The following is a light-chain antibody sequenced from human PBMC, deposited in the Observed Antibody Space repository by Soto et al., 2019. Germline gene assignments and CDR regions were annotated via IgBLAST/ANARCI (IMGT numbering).Light chain of an antibody. CDR1: QPISTW. V-gene: IGKV1-5*01. J-gene: IGKJ1*01. Sequence: DIQMTQSPSSVSASVGDRVTITCRASQPISTWLAWYQEKPGKAPKLLIYDASSLEGGVPSRFSGSGSGTEFTLTISSLQPDDFATYYCHQYNYYRPTFGQGTKVDIK. CDR3: HQYNYYRPT. CDR2: DAS.